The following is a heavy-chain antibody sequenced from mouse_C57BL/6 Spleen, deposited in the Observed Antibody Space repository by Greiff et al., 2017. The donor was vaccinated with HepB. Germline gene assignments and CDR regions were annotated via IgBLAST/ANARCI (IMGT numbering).Heavy chain of an antibody. J-gene: IGHJ3*01. CDR1: GYTFTSYW. CDR3: ASVNWDGTWFAY. V-gene: IGHV1-52*01. D-gene: IGHD4-1*01. CDR2: IDPSDSET. Sequence: VQLQQPGAELVRPGSSVKLSCKASGYTFTSYWMHWVKQRPIQGLEWIGNIDPSDSETHYNQKFKDKATLTVDKSSSTAYMQLSSLTSEDSAVYYCASVNWDGTWFAYWGQGTLVTVSA.